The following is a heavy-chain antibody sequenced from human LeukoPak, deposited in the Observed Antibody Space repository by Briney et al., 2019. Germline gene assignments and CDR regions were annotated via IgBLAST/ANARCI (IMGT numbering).Heavy chain of an antibody. CDR1: GFTFDDYT. CDR2: ISWDGGST. V-gene: IGHV3-43*01. J-gene: IGHJ4*02. CDR3: AILTGYYC. D-gene: IGHD3-9*01. Sequence: GGSLRLSCAASGFTFDDYTMHWVRQAPGKGLEWVSLISWDGGSTYYADSVKGRFTISRDNSKNTLYLQMNSLRAEDTAVYYCAILTGYYCWGQGTLVTVSS.